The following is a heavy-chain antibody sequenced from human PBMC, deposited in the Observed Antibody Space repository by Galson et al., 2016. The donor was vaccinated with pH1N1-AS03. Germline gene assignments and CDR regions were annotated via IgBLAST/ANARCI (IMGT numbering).Heavy chain of an antibody. V-gene: IGHV5-51*01. CDR3: ARPLSSMITMGGLIVTEAFDA. J-gene: IGHJ3*01. D-gene: IGHD3-16*02. CDR1: GYRFTSYW. Sequence: QSGAEVTEPGESLKISCKGSGYRFTSYWIAWVRQVPGKGLEWMGIIYPGDSDTRYSPSFQGHVTMSADKSINTVYLNWGSLKASDTAMYYRARPLSSMITMGGLIVTEAFDAWGQGTMLTVSS. CDR2: IYPGDSDT.